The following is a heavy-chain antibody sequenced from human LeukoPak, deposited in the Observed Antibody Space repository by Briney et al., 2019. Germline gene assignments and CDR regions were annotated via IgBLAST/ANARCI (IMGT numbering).Heavy chain of an antibody. J-gene: IGHJ4*02. CDR2: ISWNSGSI. CDR1: GFTFDDYA. Sequence: GGPLRLSCAASGFTFDDYAMHWVRQAPGKGLEWVSGISWNSGSIGYADSVKGRFTISRDNAKNSLYLQMNSLRAEDTALYYCAKDFDTVAGPFDYWGQGTLVTVSS. CDR3: AKDFDTVAGPFDY. V-gene: IGHV3-9*01. D-gene: IGHD6-19*01.